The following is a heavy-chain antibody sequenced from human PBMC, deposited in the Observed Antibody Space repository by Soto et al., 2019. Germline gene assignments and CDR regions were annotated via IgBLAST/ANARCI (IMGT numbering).Heavy chain of an antibody. J-gene: IGHJ6*02. CDR3: ARALSGSYYYYYGMDV. D-gene: IGHD1-26*01. CDR2: IIPIFGTA. V-gene: IGHV1-69*13. CDR1: GGTFSSYA. Sequence: ASVKVSCKASGGTFSSYAISWVRQAPGQGLEWMGGIIPIFGTANYAQKFQGRVTITADESTSTAYMELSSLRSEDTAVYYCARALSGSYYYYYGMDVWGQGXTVTVYS.